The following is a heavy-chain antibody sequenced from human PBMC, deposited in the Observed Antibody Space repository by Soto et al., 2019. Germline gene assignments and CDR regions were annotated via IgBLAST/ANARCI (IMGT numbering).Heavy chain of an antibody. CDR2: IIPIFGTA. CDR1: GGTFSSYA. V-gene: IGHV1-69*06. J-gene: IGHJ6*02. CDR3: ARALTDQTPNYYYGMDV. D-gene: IGHD4-4*01. Sequence: ASVKVSCKASGGTFSSYAISWVRQAPGQGLEWMGGIIPIFGTANYAQKFQGRVTITADKSTSTAYMELSSLRSEETAVYYCARALTDQTPNYYYGMDVWGQGTTVTVSS.